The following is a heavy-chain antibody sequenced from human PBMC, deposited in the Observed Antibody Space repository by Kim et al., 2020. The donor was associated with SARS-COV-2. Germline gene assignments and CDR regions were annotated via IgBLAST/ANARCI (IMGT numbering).Heavy chain of an antibody. V-gene: IGHV3-7*01. Sequence: GGSLRLSCAASGFTFGTYWMSWVRQAPGKGLEWVANINEDESEKYYVDSVKGRFTISRDNVKNSLYLQMNSLRAEDTAVYYCARDRAFPIWGQGTMVTVS. CDR3: ARDRAFPI. J-gene: IGHJ3*02. CDR2: INEDESEK. CDR1: GFTFGTYW.